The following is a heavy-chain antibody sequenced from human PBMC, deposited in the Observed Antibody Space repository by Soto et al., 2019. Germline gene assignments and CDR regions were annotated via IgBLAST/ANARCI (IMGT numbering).Heavy chain of an antibody. CDR3: ARDASGFYIDWFDS. CDR2: ISGYNGNT. V-gene: IGHV1-18*01. J-gene: IGHJ5*01. CDR1: GYSFSSYG. D-gene: IGHD3-9*01. Sequence: QVHLVQSGTEVKEPGASVKVSCKTSGYSFSSYGVTWVRQAPGQGLEWMGWISGYNGNTNYAQKLQGRVTMTIDTSTSTTYMELRSLRFDDTAIYFCARDASGFYIDWFDSWGQGTLVTVSS.